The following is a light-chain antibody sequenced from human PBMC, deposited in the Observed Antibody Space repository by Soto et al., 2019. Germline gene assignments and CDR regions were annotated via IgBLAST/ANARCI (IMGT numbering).Light chain of an antibody. Sequence: QSALTQPRSVSGSPGQSVTISCTGTSSDVGGYNYVSWYQQHPGKAPKLMIYDVSKRPSGVPDRFSRSKSGNPASLTISGLQAEDAGDSYCCTYAGSYPVVFGGGTTLTVL. CDR2: DVS. CDR3: CTYAGSYPVV. V-gene: IGLV2-11*01. CDR1: SSDVGGYNY. J-gene: IGLJ3*02.